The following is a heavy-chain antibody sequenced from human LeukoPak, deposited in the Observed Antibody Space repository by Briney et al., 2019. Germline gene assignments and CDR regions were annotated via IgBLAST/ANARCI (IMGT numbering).Heavy chain of an antibody. Sequence: GGSLRLSCAASRFTFSDYYMSWIRQAPGKGLEWVSYISSSGSTIYYADSVKGRFTISRDNAKNSLYLQMNSLRAEDTAVYYCARDYYYDSSGYSGYWGQGTLVTVSS. J-gene: IGHJ4*02. CDR1: RFTFSDYY. CDR3: ARDYYYDSSGYSGY. CDR2: ISSSGSTI. V-gene: IGHV3-11*01. D-gene: IGHD3-22*01.